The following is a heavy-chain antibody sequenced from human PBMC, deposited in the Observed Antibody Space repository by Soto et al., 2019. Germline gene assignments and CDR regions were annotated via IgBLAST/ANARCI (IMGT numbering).Heavy chain of an antibody. Sequence: QVQLVQSGAAVKKPGASVKVSFKASGYTFTSDGISWVRQAPGQGLEWMGWNSAYNGNTNYAQKLQGRVTMTTEASTSTAYMDLRSLRSDDTAVYYCARDLCQSHYYDSIGPGYYYYGRDVLGQGSTVTDSS. V-gene: IGHV1-18*01. CDR1: GYTFTSDG. CDR3: ARDLCQSHYYDSIGPGYYYYGRDV. CDR2: NSAYNGNT. D-gene: IGHD3-22*01. J-gene: IGHJ6*02.